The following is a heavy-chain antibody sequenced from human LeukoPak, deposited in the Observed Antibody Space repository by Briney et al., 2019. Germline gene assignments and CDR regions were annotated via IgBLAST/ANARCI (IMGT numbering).Heavy chain of an antibody. J-gene: IGHJ5*02. V-gene: IGHV4-59*08. D-gene: IGHD3-3*01. CDR3: ARHPQEFWSDWFDP. CDR2: IFHTGST. CDR1: GASISDFY. Sequence: SETLSLTCTVSGASISDFYWSWIRQSPEKGLEWLGYIFHTGSTNYNPSVKSRVTISMDTSKNQFSLRLNSVTAADTAVYYCARHPQEFWSDWFDPWGQGTLVTVSS.